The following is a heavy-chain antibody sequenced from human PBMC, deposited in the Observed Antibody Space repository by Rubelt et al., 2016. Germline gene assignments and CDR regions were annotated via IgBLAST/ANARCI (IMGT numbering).Heavy chain of an antibody. J-gene: IGHJ4*02. CDR1: GFSLTTSGVG. CDR3: ANRRTGWYGCFDY. Sequence: QITLKESGPTLLKPTQTLTLTCTFSGFSLTTSGVGVGWIRQPPGKALEWLALIYWNDDERYRPSLKSRLTITKDTSKKQVVLTMTNMDPADTATYYCANRRTGWYGCFDYWGRGTLVAVSS. CDR2: IYWNDDE. V-gene: IGHV2-5*01. D-gene: IGHD6-19*01.